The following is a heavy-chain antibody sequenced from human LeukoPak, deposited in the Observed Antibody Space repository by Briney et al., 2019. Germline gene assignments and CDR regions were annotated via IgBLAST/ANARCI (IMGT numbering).Heavy chain of an antibody. Sequence: GGSLRLSCAASGFTFSSYAMSWVRQAPGKGLEWVSAISGSGGSTYYADSVKGRFTISRDNSKNTLYLQMNSLRAEDTAVYCCAKGGGLYYYYGMDVWGQGTTVTVSS. V-gene: IGHV3-23*01. D-gene: IGHD3-16*01. J-gene: IGHJ6*02. CDR3: AKGGGLYYYYGMDV. CDR2: ISGSGGST. CDR1: GFTFSSYA.